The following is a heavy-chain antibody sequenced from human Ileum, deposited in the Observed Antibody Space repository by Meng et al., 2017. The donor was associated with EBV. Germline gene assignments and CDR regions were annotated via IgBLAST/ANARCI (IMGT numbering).Heavy chain of an antibody. CDR1: GFTFSNYA. Sequence: EVQLLESXGGLVQPGXSLRLSXAVSGFTFSNYAMGWVRQAPGKGLEWVSSIRGSGGSGEPTYYADSVRGRFTISRDNSKSTLFLQMNSLRVEDTAVYYCGRGTVTDYWYFDLWGRGTLVTVSS. CDR2: IRGSGGSGEPT. J-gene: IGHJ2*01. CDR3: GRGTVTDYWYFDL. D-gene: IGHD4-17*01. V-gene: IGHV3-23*01.